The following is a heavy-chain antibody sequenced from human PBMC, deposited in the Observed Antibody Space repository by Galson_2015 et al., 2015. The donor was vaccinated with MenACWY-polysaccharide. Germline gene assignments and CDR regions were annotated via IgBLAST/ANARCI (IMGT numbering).Heavy chain of an antibody. J-gene: IGHJ4*02. V-gene: IGHV4-39*07. CDR1: RGSIIARDYC. CDR2: IYFSEDT. D-gene: IGHD3-10*01. CDR3: AAYYASGSSFAY. Sequence: ETLSLTCSVSRGSIIARDYCWGWIRQTPGKGLEWMGTIYFSEDTFYNPSLKSRITISLDTSRNQFSLKLTSVTAADTAVYFCAAYYASGSSFAYWGQGTLVPVSS.